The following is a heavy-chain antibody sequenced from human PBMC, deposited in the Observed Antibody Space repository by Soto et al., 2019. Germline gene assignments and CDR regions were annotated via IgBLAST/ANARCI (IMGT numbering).Heavy chain of an antibody. CDR1: GSSSNPFT. V-gene: IGHV3-9*02. J-gene: IGHJ4*02. CDR2: LSWDRSTV. CDR3: AVSSPDIVVLPSSIYFTS. Sequence: GGSLRLSCVASGSSSNPFTMHWVRELPGKGLEWVAGLSWDRSTVAYADSVQGRFTISRDHAKNSVDLLMDSLRPDDTALYFCAVSSPDIVVLPSSIYFTSWGPGTQVTVSS. D-gene: IGHD2-15*01.